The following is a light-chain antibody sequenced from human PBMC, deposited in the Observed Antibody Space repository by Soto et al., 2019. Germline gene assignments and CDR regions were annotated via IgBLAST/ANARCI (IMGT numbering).Light chain of an antibody. Sequence: EIVLTQSPDSLSSSPGERATLSCRASQSVRINYLGWQQQRPGQATRFLIYAASSMTTGIPDRFSSSGSGTDFTLTISGLEPEDFAAYYCQQYGSSPLTFGQGTKVEIK. CDR3: QQYGSSPLT. J-gene: IGKJ4*02. V-gene: IGKV3-20*01. CDR2: AAS. CDR1: QSVRINY.